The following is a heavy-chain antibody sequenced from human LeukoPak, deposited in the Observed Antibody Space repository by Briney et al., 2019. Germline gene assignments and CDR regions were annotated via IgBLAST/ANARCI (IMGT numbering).Heavy chain of an antibody. CDR1: GFTFSSYN. J-gene: IGHJ6*02. Sequence: GGSLRLSCAASGFTFSSYNMNWVRQAPGKGLEWVSYIISGSSTIYYADSVKGRFTISRDNGKNSLCLQMNSLRAEDMAVYYCAREDHYYHGMDVWGQGTTVTVSS. V-gene: IGHV3-48*01. CDR2: IISGSSTI. CDR3: AREDHYYHGMDV.